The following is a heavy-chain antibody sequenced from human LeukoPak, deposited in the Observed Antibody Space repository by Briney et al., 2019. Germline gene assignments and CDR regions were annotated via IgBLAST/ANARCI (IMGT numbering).Heavy chain of an antibody. CDR3: ARGLGYCTSTTCLLPFDY. CDR2: IYSGGST. Sequence: GGSLRLSCAASGFTVSTCYMTWVRQAPGKGLECVSVIYSGGSTYYADSVKGRFTVSRDNSKNTLYLQMNSLRAEDTAMYYCARGLGYCTSTTCLLPFDYWGQGTLVTVSS. V-gene: IGHV3-53*01. D-gene: IGHD2-2*01. CDR1: GFTVSTCY. J-gene: IGHJ4*02.